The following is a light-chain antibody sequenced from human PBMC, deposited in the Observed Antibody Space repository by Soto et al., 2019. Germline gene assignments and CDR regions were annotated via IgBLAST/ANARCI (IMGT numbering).Light chain of an antibody. CDR1: QSVSATY. Sequence: EIVLTQSPGTLSLSPGERATLSCRASQSVSATYLAWYQQKPGQAPRLLIYGASNRATGIPDRFTGSGSGTDFTLPISRLEPEDFAVYFCQQYVSSTMYTFGQGTKLEIK. CDR3: QQYVSSTMYT. V-gene: IGKV3-20*01. CDR2: GAS. J-gene: IGKJ2*01.